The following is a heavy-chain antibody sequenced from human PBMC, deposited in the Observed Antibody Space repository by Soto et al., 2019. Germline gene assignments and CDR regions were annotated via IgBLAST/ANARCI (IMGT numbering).Heavy chain of an antibody. D-gene: IGHD1-26*01. CDR1: GFTFSRYA. CDR3: VRDDQWGFDV. V-gene: IGHV3-48*02. J-gene: IGHJ3*01. CDR2: ISVGGGSI. Sequence: EVQLVESGGGLVQPRRSLRISCAASGFTFSRYAMNWVRQAPGKGLEWVSYISVGGGSIFYADSVKGRFTISRGDAQNSVYLQMTTLSDADTALYYCVRDDQWGFDVWGQGTMVIVSS.